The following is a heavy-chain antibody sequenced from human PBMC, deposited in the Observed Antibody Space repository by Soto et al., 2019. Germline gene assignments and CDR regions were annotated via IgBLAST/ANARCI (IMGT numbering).Heavy chain of an antibody. V-gene: IGHV1-8*01. J-gene: IGHJ5*02. D-gene: IGHD6-19*01. Sequence: ASVKVSCKASGYTFTSYDINWVRQATGQGLEWMGWMNPNSGNTGYAQKFQGRVTMTRNTSISTAYMELSSLRSEDTAVYYCAIDPSSGWKNNWFDPWGQGTLVTVSS. CDR2: MNPNSGNT. CDR3: AIDPSSGWKNNWFDP. CDR1: GYTFTSYD.